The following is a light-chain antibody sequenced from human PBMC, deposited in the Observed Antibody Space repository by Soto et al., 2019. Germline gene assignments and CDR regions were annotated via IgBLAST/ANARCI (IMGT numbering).Light chain of an antibody. Sequence: QSVLTPPASVSGSPGQSITISCTGTSSDVGSYNLVSWYQQHQGKAPKLMIYEGSKRPSGVSNRFSGSKSGNTASLTISGLQAEDEADYYCCSYAGSSTLFGGGTKLTVL. CDR1: SSDVGSYNL. CDR3: CSYAGSSTL. V-gene: IGLV2-23*01. CDR2: EGS. J-gene: IGLJ2*01.